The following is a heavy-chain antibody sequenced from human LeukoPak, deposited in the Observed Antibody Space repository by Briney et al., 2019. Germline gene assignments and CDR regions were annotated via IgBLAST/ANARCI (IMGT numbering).Heavy chain of an antibody. CDR3: ARVLEAAAFDY. J-gene: IGHJ4*02. V-gene: IGHV3-48*01. CDR2: ISSSTTII. D-gene: IGHD6-13*01. CDR1: GFTFSTYG. Sequence: GGSLRLSCAASGFTFSTYGMNWVRQAPGKGLEWVSYISSSTTIIYYADSVKGRFTISRDNAKNSLYLQMNSLRAEDTAVYYCARVLEAAAFDYWGQGTLVTVSS.